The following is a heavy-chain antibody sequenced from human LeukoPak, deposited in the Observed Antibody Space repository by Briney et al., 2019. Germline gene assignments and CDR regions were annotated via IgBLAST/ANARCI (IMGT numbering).Heavy chain of an antibody. V-gene: IGHV1-69*13. Sequence: SVKVSCKASGGTFSSYAISWVRQAPGQGLEWMGGIIPIFGTANYAQKFQGRVTITADESTSTAYMELSSLRSEDTAVYYRARVGVGATSGLSDYWGQGTLVTVSS. CDR3: ARVGVGATSGLSDY. CDR1: GGTFSSYA. J-gene: IGHJ4*02. D-gene: IGHD1-26*01. CDR2: IIPIFGTA.